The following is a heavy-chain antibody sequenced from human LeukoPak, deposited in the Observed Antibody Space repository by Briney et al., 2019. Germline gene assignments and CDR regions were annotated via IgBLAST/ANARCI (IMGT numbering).Heavy chain of an antibody. CDR1: GGTFSSYA. V-gene: IGHV1-69*05. Sequence: ASVKVSCKASGGTFSSYAISWVRQAPGQGLEWMGGVIPIYGTPSYAQKFQGRVTITTDESTSTAYMELSSLRSEDTAVYYCARDHWGIVENGYDYFYYDMDVWGKGTTVTVSS. D-gene: IGHD7-27*01. J-gene: IGHJ6*03. CDR3: ARDHWGIVENGYDYFYYDMDV. CDR2: VIPIYGTP.